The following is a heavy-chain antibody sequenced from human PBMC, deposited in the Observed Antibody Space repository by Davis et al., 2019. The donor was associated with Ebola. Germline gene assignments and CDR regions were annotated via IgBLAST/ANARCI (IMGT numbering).Heavy chain of an antibody. V-gene: IGHV1-18*01. D-gene: IGHD1-1*01. CDR3: ARAQFPTTSDH. J-gene: IGHJ4*02. CDR1: GYIFTDYA. CDR2: INPHNGNT. Sequence: ASVKVSCKASGYIFTDYAINWVRQAPGQGPEWMGWINPHNGNTNYAQNVQGRVIMTTDTATTTAYMEVGGLRSDDTAVYYCARAQFPTTSDHWGQGTLVTVSS.